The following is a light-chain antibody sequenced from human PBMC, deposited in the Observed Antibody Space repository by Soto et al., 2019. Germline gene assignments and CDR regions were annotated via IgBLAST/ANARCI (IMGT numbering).Light chain of an antibody. J-gene: IGKJ1*01. V-gene: IGKV1-5*03. CDR2: KAS. CDR3: QHSNSYSEA. CDR1: QTISSW. Sequence: DIQMTQSPSTLSGSVGDRVTITCRASQTISSWLAWYQQKPGKAPKLLIYKASTLKSGVPSRFSGSGSGTEFNLTISSLKPDDFETYYCQHSNSYSEAFGQGTKV.